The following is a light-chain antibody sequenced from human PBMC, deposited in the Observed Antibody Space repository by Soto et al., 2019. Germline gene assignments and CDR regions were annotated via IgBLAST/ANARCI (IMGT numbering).Light chain of an antibody. Sequence: EIVMTQSPATLSVSPGERATLSCRASQSVSSNLDWYQQKPGQAPRLLIYGASTRATGIPARFSGSGSGTDFTLTISSLQSEDFAIYYCQHYNNWPPWTFGQATKVEIK. CDR2: GAS. CDR3: QHYNNWPPWT. V-gene: IGKV3-15*01. CDR1: QSVSSN. J-gene: IGKJ1*01.